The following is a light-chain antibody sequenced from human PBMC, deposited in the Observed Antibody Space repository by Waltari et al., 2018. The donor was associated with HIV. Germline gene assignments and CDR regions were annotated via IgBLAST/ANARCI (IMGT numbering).Light chain of an antibody. J-gene: IGLJ1*01. CDR2: EVS. V-gene: IGLV2-14*01. CDR3: SSYTSSSTPYV. CDR1: SSDVGGYKY. Sequence: QSALTQPASVSGSPGQSLTISCTGTSSDVGGYKYVPWYQQHPGKAPKLMIYEVSNRPSGVSNRFSGSKSGNTASLTISGLQADDEADYYCSSYTSSSTPYVFGTGTKVTVL.